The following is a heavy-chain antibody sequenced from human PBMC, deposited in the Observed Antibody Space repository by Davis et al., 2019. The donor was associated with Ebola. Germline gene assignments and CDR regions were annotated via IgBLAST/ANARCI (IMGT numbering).Heavy chain of an antibody. Sequence: HTGGSLRLSCAASGFTFSSYWMHWVRQAPGKGLVWVSRINSDGSSTSYADSVKGRFTISRDNAQNTLYLQMNSLRAEDTAVYYCASGFGILEWLLFDYWGQGTLVTVSS. J-gene: IGHJ4*02. CDR1: GFTFSSYW. D-gene: IGHD3-3*01. V-gene: IGHV3-74*01. CDR3: ASGFGILEWLLFDY. CDR2: INSDGSST.